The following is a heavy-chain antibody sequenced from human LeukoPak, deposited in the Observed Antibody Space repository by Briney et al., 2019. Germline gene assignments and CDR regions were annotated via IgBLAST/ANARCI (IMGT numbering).Heavy chain of an antibody. CDR1: GGSISNYY. V-gene: IGHV4-59*08. CDR2: IYSSGST. CDR3: ARHSSSSRGWFDP. D-gene: IGHD6-6*01. J-gene: IGHJ5*02. Sequence: SETLSLTCTVSGGSISNYYWSWIRQPPGKGLEWIGYIYSSGSTNYNPSLESRVTISLDTSKNQFSLKLTSVTAADTAVYYCARHSSSSRGWFDPWGQGTLVTVSS.